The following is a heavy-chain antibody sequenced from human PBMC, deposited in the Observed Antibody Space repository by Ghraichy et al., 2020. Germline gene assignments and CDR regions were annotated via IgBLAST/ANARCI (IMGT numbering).Heavy chain of an antibody. D-gene: IGHD5-18*01. CDR2: INHSGNT. CDR1: GGSFSIYY. J-gene: IGHJ4*02. Sequence: SQTLSLTCAVYGGSFSIYYWSWIRQPPGKGLERIGEINHSGNTKYNPSLKSRVTISLDTSKNHFSLKLTSVTAADTAVYFCARGFQSVDTTMVYRFDYWGQGTPVTVSS. CDR3: ARGFQSVDTTMVYRFDY. V-gene: IGHV4-34*01.